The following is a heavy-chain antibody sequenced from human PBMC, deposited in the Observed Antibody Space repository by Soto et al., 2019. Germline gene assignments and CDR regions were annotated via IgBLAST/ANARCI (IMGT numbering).Heavy chain of an antibody. J-gene: IGHJ3*02. CDR3: AKGRIWFGELLYTFDI. CDR2: MSYDGNNK. Sequence: GGSLRLSCRASGFTFSNYGMHWVRQAPGKGLEWVAVMSYDGNNKYYADSVKGRFTIFRDKSKNTLYLQMNNLRAEDTALYYCAKGRIWFGELLYTFDIWGQGTMVTVSS. D-gene: IGHD3-10*01. V-gene: IGHV3-30*18. CDR1: GFTFSNYG.